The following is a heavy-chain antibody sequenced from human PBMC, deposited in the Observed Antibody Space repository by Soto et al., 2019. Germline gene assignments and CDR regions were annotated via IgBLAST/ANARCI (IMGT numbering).Heavy chain of an antibody. CDR1: GFTFSNYW. Sequence: QLVESGGGLAQPGGSLRLSCAASGFTFSNYWKHWVRQAPGKGLVWVSRINGDGSSTTYADSVKGRFTVSRDNAKNKQYLQMDSLRVEDTAVYYCARDAGSGIKGTFHIWGQGTMVTVSS. CDR3: ARDAGSGIKGTFHI. D-gene: IGHD3-10*01. CDR2: INGDGSST. J-gene: IGHJ3*02. V-gene: IGHV3-74*01.